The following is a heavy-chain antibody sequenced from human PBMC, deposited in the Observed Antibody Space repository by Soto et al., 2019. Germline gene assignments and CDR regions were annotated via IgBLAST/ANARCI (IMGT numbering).Heavy chain of an antibody. CDR2: IYHSGST. Sequence: QLQLQESGSGLVKPSQTLSLTCAVSGGSISSGGYSWSWIRQPPGKGLEWIGYIYHSGSTYYNPSLKSRVTISVDRSKNQFSLKLSSVTAADTAVYYCQAATDYSSYGMDVWGQGTTVTVSS. V-gene: IGHV4-30-2*01. CDR1: GGSISSGGYS. CDR3: QAATDYSSYGMDV. D-gene: IGHD2-15*01. J-gene: IGHJ6*02.